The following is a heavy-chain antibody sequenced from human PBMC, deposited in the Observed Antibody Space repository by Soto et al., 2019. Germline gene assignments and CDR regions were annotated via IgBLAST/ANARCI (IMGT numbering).Heavy chain of an antibody. Sequence: GASVKVSCKASGYPFTGYYIHWVRHAPGQGPEWMGWINPHSGGTKSAQKFQGRVTMTRDTSTSTAYMELYSLTSDDTAMYYCTRDPYSSNRYGFDYWGQAALVTVSS. J-gene: IGHJ4*02. V-gene: IGHV1-2*02. CDR3: TRDPYSSNRYGFDY. CDR2: INPHSGGT. D-gene: IGHD6-13*01. CDR1: GYPFTGYY.